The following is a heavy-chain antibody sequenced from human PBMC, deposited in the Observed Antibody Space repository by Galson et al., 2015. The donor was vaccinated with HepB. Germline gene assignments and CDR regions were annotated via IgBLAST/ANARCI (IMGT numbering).Heavy chain of an antibody. Sequence: SLRLSCAASGFTFDDYAMHWVRQAPGKGLEWVSGISWNSGSIGYADSVKGRFTISRDNAKNSLYLQMNSLRAEDTALYYCAKDRHRGVYYGMDVWGQGTTVTVSS. CDR2: ISWNSGSI. V-gene: IGHV3-9*01. D-gene: IGHD3-10*01. CDR1: GFTFDDYA. J-gene: IGHJ6*02. CDR3: AKDRHRGVYYGMDV.